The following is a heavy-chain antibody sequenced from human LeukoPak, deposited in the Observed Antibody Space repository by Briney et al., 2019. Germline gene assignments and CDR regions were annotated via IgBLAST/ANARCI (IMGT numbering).Heavy chain of an antibody. D-gene: IGHD3-3*01. CDR2: IYTSGST. V-gene: IGHV4-4*07. CDR1: GGSISSYY. CDR3: ARVKGYYDFWSGPIDY. Sequence: SETLSLTCTVSGGSISSYYWSWIRQPAGKGLEWIGRIYTSGSTNYNPSLKSRVTISVDTSKNQFSLKLSSVTAADTAVYYCARVKGYYDFWSGPIDYWGQGTLVTVSS. J-gene: IGHJ4*02.